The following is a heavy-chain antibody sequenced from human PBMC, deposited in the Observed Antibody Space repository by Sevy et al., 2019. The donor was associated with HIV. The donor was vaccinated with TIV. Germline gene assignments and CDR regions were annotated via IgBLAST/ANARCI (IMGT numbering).Heavy chain of an antibody. CDR1: GFTLSSFW. CDR3: ARDKNHDDRGVYYDAFDI. V-gene: IGHV3-7*03. J-gene: IGHJ3*02. D-gene: IGHD3-22*01. CDR2: IKEDGSDK. Sequence: GGSLRLSCAASGFTLSSFWMTWVRQAPGKGLEWVANIKEDGSDKNYLDSVKGRFTISRDNAKNSLYLQMNSLRAEDTAVYYCARDKNHDDRGVYYDAFDIWGQGTMVTVSS.